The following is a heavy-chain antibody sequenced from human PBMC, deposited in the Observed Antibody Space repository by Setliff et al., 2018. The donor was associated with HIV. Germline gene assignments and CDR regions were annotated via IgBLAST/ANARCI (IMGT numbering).Heavy chain of an antibody. CDR2: FIPMFGAT. V-gene: IGHV1-69*06. Sequence: ASVKVSCKASGGTFSRSVFSWVRQAPGQGLEWMGRFIPMFGATKNAQRFQGRVTITADRSTSTVHMELRSLRSEDTAVYYCARELKGVYDSWSSSDPPYYFDNWGQGTLVTVS. J-gene: IGHJ4*02. D-gene: IGHD3-3*01. CDR1: GGTFSRSV. CDR3: ARELKGVYDSWSSSDPPYYFDN.